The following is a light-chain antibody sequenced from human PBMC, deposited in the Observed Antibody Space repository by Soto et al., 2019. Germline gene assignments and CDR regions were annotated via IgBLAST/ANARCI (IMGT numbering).Light chain of an antibody. V-gene: IGKV1-39*01. CDR2: GAS. J-gene: IGKJ4*01. Sequence: DVRMTQSPSSLSASVGDTITITCRASRTINTYLNWFQQKPGEPPRRLIYGASTLHDGVPSRFSGSGSGADFTLTISGLQPEDFASYHCQQTYSDISFGGGTKVDI. CDR1: RTINTY. CDR3: QQTYSDIS.